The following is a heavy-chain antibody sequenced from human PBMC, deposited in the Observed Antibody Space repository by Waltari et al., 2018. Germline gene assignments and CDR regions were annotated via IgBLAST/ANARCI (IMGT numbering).Heavy chain of an antibody. CDR1: GGSLSSYY. Sequence: QVQLQESGPGLVKPSETLSLTCTVSGGSLSSYYWSWIRQPPGKGLEWIGYIYYSGSTNYNPSLKSRVTISVDTSKNQFSLKLSSVTAADTAVYYCASSEYSIAFDYWGQGTLVTVSS. J-gene: IGHJ4*02. CDR3: ASSEYSIAFDY. CDR2: IYYSGST. V-gene: IGHV4-59*01. D-gene: IGHD6-6*01.